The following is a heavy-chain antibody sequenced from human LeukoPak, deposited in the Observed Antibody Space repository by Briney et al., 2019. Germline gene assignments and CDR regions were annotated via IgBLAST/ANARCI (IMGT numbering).Heavy chain of an antibody. CDR3: ARERKWVRGVDY. Sequence: GGSLRLSCAASGFTFSSYSMNWVRQAPGKGLEWVSSISSSSSYIYYADSVKGRFTISRDNAKNSLYLQMNSLRAEDTAVYYCARERKWVRGVDYWGQGTLVTVSS. D-gene: IGHD3-10*01. V-gene: IGHV3-21*01. CDR1: GFTFSSYS. J-gene: IGHJ4*02. CDR2: ISSSSSYI.